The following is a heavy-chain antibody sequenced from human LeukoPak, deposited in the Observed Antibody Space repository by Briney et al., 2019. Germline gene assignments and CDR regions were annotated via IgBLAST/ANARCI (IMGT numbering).Heavy chain of an antibody. CDR3: ARDNYDTSFDY. V-gene: IGHV4-34*01. Sequence: SETLSLTCAVYGESFSGYYWSWIRQTPGKGLEWIGEIHHNGSPEINQSGNSNYNPSLKSRVTISVDTSKNQFSLKVTSVTAADTAVYYCARDNYDTSFDYWGQGTLVTVSS. CDR2: IHHNGSPEINQSGNS. J-gene: IGHJ4*02. CDR1: GESFSGYY. D-gene: IGHD3-22*01.